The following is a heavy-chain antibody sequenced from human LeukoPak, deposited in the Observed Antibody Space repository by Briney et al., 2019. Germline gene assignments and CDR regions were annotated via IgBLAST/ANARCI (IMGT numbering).Heavy chain of an antibody. D-gene: IGHD3-3*01. CDR3: TYDFWSGYFFDP. Sequence: SVKVSCKASGGTFSSYAISWVRQAPGQGLEWMGGIIPIFGTANYAQKFQGRVTITADESTSTAYMELSSLRSEDTAVYHCTYDFWSGYFFDPWGQGTLVTVSS. CDR2: IIPIFGTA. CDR1: GGTFSSYA. V-gene: IGHV1-69*13. J-gene: IGHJ5*02.